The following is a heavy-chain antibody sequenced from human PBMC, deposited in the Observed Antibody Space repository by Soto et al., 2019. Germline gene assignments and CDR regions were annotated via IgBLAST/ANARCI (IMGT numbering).Heavy chain of an antibody. CDR2: IYYSGST. CDR3: ARGRGEYLNNGVCNNPYFFDY. CDR1: GGSISSGSNY. D-gene: IGHD2-8*01. V-gene: IGHV4-31*03. J-gene: IGHJ4*02. Sequence: SETLSLTCTVSGGSISSGSNYWSWIRQHPEKGLEWIGYIYYSGSTYYNPSLKSRLIISVDTSKNQFSLKLSSVTAADTAVYYCARGRGEYLNNGVCNNPYFFDYGAQGAQVTASS.